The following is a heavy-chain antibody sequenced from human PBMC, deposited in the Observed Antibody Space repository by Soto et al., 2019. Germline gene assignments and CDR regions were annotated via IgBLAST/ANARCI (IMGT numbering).Heavy chain of an antibody. D-gene: IGHD6-13*01. CDR3: GREGQQLAQEKYYQFNGMDV. V-gene: IGHV1-18*01. Sequence: ASVKVSCKASGFTFSDYGLSWVRQAPGQPLEWMGWISGDNINSKYSQKFQGRLTMTTDTSTATACMELRSLTSDDTAVYYCGREGQQLAQEKYYQFNGMDVWGQGTTVTVS. CDR2: ISGDNINS. J-gene: IGHJ6*02. CDR1: GFTFSDYG.